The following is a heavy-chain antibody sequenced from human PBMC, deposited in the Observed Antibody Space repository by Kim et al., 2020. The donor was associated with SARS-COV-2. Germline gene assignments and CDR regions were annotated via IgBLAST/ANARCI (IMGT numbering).Heavy chain of an antibody. D-gene: IGHD3-22*01. CDR3: ARLGHYYDSSGYCYYFDY. Sequence: SETLSLTCTVSGGSICSSSYYWGWIRQPPGKGLEWIGSIYYSGSTYYNPSLKSRVTISVDTSKNQFSLKLSSVTAADTAVYYCARLGHYYDSSGYCYYFDYWGQGTLVTVSS. V-gene: IGHV4-39*01. CDR1: GGSICSSSYY. J-gene: IGHJ4*02. CDR2: IYYSGST.